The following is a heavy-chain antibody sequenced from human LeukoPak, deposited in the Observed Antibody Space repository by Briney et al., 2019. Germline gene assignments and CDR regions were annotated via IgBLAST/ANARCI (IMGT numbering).Heavy chain of an antibody. D-gene: IGHD6-13*01. J-gene: IGHJ4*02. Sequence: GGSLRLSCAASGFTFDDYAMHWVRQAPGKGLEWVSGISWNSGSIGYADSVKGRFTISRDNAKNSLYLQMNSLRAEDTALYYCAKVSRIAAAGTDFDYWGQGTLVTVSS. V-gene: IGHV3-9*01. CDR2: ISWNSGSI. CDR3: AKVSRIAAAGTDFDY. CDR1: GFTFDDYA.